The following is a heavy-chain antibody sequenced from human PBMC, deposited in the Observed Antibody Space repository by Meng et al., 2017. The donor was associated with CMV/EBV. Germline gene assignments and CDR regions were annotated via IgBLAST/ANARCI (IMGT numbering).Heavy chain of an antibody. CDR1: GFTVSSNY. CDR2: IYSGGST. D-gene: IGHD3-22*01. V-gene: IGHV3-66*01. CDR3: ARYPFGSHVYDSSGYGMDV. J-gene: IGHJ6*02. Sequence: GGSLRLSCAASGFTVSSNYMSWVRQAPGKGLEWVSVIYSGGSTYYADSVKGRFTISRDNSKNTLYLQMNSLRAEDTAVYYCARYPFGSHVYDSSGYGMDVWGQGTTVTVSS.